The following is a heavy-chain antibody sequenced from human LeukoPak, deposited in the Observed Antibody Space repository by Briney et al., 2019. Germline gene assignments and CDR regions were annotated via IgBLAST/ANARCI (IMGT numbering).Heavy chain of an antibody. V-gene: IGHV3-74*01. D-gene: IGHD5-24*01. CDR1: GFTFSNYW. CDR3: ARSRVEMATSLLDY. Sequence: PGGSLRLSCAASGFTFSNYWMHWVRQAPGKGLVWVSRINSDGSTTTYADSVKGRFTISRDNAKNTLYLQTNSLRAEDTAVYYCARSRVEMATSLLDYWGQGTLVTVSS. J-gene: IGHJ4*02. CDR2: INSDGSTT.